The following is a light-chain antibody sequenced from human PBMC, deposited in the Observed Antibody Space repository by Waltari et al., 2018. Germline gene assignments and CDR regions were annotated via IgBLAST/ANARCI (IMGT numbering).Light chain of an antibody. CDR1: SSAVGTYDL. CDR3: CSYAGDHSVV. J-gene: IGLJ2*01. CDR2: EVT. Sequence: QSALTQPVSVSGSPGQSITISCTGTSSAVGTYDLVSWYQQHPGKAPILIIYEVTKRPSGVSDRFSGSKSGNTASLTISGLQAEDETDYYCCSYAGDHSVVFGGGTKVTVL. V-gene: IGLV2-23*02.